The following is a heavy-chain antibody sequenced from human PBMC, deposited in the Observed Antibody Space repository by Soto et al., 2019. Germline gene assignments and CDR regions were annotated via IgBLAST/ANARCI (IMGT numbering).Heavy chain of an antibody. CDR3: ARAIGWFGELLWGYYFDY. Sequence: QLQLQESGSGLVKPSQTLSLTCAVSGGSISSGGYSWSWIRQPPGQGLEWIGYIYPSGSTYYNPSLKSRVTISVDRSKNQFSRKLSSVTAADTAVYYCARAIGWFGELLWGYYFDYWGQGTLVTVSS. CDR1: GGSISSGGYS. J-gene: IGHJ4*02. V-gene: IGHV4-30-2*01. D-gene: IGHD3-10*01. CDR2: IYPSGST.